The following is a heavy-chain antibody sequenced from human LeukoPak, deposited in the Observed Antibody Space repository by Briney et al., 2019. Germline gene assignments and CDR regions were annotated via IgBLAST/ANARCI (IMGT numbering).Heavy chain of an antibody. CDR1: EFTFSSNW. CDR3: ARAPARHCSSTSCYGPPPYYMDV. CDR2: IKQDGREK. V-gene: IGHV3-7*01. Sequence: GGSLRPSCAASEFTFSSNWMSWVGQAPGKGLEWVANIKQDGREKYNVGSVKGRFTISRDNAKNSLYLQMNSLRAEDTAVYYCARAPARHCSSTSCYGPPPYYMDVWGKGTTVTVSS. J-gene: IGHJ6*03. D-gene: IGHD2-2*01.